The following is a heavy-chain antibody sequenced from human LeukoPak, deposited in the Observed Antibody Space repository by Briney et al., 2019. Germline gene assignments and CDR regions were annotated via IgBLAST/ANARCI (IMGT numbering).Heavy chain of an antibody. CDR1: GFTFSSYW. V-gene: IGHV3-7*01. CDR3: VRANYYGSGPFFGS. J-gene: IGHJ4*02. Sequence: GGSLRLSCAASGFTFSSYWMSWVRQAPGKGLEWVANINQDASEIYYVDSVKGRFTMSRDNGKNSLYLQMSALSAEDTAVYYCVRANYYGSGPFFGSWGQGALVTVSS. D-gene: IGHD3-10*01. CDR2: INQDASEI.